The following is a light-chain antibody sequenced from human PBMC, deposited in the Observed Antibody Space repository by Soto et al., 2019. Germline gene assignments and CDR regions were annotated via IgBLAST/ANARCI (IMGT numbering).Light chain of an antibody. J-gene: IGKJ1*01. CDR1: QGIRHD. CDR2: DAS. V-gene: IGKV1-13*02. CDR3: QQYNSYSWT. Sequence: AIEMTQSPSSLSVSVGDRVTITCRASQGIRHDLGWYQQKPGKAPKLLIYDASTLESGVPSRFSGSRSGTEFTLTISSLQPDDFATYYCQQYNSYSWTFGQGTKVDIK.